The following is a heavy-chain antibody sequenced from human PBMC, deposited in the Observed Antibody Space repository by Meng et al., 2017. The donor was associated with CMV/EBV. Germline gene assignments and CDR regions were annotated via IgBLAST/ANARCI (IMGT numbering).Heavy chain of an antibody. CDR3: ARAPPGTRWGSEDYFDY. CDR1: FTVSSYA. V-gene: IGHV3-30*04. J-gene: IGHJ4*02. CDR2: ISYDGSNK. D-gene: IGHD7-27*01. Sequence: FTVSSYAMHWVRQAPGKGLEWVAVISYDGSNKYYADSVKGRFTISRDNSKNTLYLQMNSLRAEDTAVYYCARAPPGTRWGSEDYFDYWGQGTLVTVSS.